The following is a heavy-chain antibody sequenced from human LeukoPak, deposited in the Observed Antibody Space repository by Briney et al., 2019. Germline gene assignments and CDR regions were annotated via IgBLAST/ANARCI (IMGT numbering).Heavy chain of an antibody. CDR2: ISPNNGGT. CDR1: GYTFTCYF. D-gene: IGHD1-26*01. CDR3: ARHVGATRDLDP. J-gene: IGHJ5*02. Sequence: ASVKVSCKASGYTFTCYFLHWVRQAPGQGLEWMGWISPNNGGTYYAQKFHDRVTMTRDTSISTVYMELSRLRSDDTAVYYCARHVGATRDLDPWGQGTLVTVSS. V-gene: IGHV1-2*02.